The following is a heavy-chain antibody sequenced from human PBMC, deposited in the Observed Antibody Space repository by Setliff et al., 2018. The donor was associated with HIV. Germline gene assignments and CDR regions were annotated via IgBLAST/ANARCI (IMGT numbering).Heavy chain of an antibody. D-gene: IGHD3-10*01. CDR1: GFTFSSYS. V-gene: IGHV3-48*01. CDR2: ISSSSSTI. CDR3: ARRKLWFGEPLYGISFDY. J-gene: IGHJ4*02. Sequence: GGSLRLSCAASGFTFSSYSMNWVRQAPGKGLEWVSYISSSSSTIYYADSVKGRFTISRDNAKNSLYLQMNSLRAEDTAVYYCARRKLWFGEPLYGISFDYWGQGTLVTVSS.